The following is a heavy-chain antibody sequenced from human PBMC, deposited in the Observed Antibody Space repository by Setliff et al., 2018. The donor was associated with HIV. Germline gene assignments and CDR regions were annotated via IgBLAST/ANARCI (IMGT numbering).Heavy chain of an antibody. D-gene: IGHD2-21*02. J-gene: IGHJ4*02. CDR2: IYSGGVT. CDR3: ATTECRGADCPQMYDY. Sequence: SETLSLTCTVSGGSISSSSYYWGWIRQPPGKGLEWIGNIYSGGVTNHNPSLKSRVTISVEASKRQWSLKLNSVTAADTAVYYCATTECRGADCPQMYDYWGQGILVTVSS. V-gene: IGHV4-39*07. CDR1: GGSISSSSYY.